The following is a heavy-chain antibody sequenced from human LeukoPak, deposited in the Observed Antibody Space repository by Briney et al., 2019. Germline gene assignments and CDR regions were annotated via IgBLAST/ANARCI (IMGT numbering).Heavy chain of an antibody. CDR3: GHRRESFDYHGVDV. Sequence: SGPTLANPTQTLTLTCTFSGFSLSTSGVGVGWIRQPPGKALEWLGVTYWNGDKRYNPSLKSRLTITKDTSRNQEVLTMTNMDPVDTATYYCGHRRESFDYHGVDVWGQGTTVTVSS. D-gene: IGHD3-10*01. J-gene: IGHJ6*02. V-gene: IGHV2-5*01. CDR2: TYWNGDK. CDR1: GFSLSTSGVG.